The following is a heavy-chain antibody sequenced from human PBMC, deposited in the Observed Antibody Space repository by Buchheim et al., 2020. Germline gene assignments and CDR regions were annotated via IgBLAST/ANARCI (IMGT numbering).Heavy chain of an antibody. V-gene: IGHV3-48*02. D-gene: IGHD4-17*01. CDR3: AREMGDYGDYVN. J-gene: IGHJ4*02. CDR2: ISSSSSTI. Sequence: EVQLVESGGGLVQPGGSLRLSCAASGFTFSSYSMNWVRQAPGKGLEWVSYISSSSSTIYYADSVKGRFTTSRDNAKNSQYLQMNSLRDEDTAVYYCAREMGDYGDYVNWGQGTL. CDR1: GFTFSSYS.